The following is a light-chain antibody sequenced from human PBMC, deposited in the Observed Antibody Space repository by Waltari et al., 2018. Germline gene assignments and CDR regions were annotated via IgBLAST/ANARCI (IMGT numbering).Light chain of an antibody. Sequence: EIVLTQSPGTLSLSPGQRVTLSCRASQSVSRALAWYQQKAGQAPRLLIYAASTRAPGIPGRFSGSGSGTDFSLTISRLEPEDFAVYYCQHYVRLPATFGQGTKVEIK. CDR1: QSVSRA. CDR2: AAS. CDR3: QHYVRLPAT. V-gene: IGKV3-20*01. J-gene: IGKJ1*01.